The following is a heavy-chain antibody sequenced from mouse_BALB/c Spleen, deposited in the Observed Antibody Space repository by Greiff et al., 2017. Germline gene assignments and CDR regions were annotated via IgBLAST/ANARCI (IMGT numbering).Heavy chain of an antibody. CDR1: GFSLSTSGMG. Sequence: QVTLKECGRGILQPSQTLSLTCSFSGFSLSTSGMGVSWIRQPSGKGLEWLTHIYWDDDTRYNPYLKSRLTITKDTSSNQVFLKITSVHTADTVTYYCARSELGVRWAMDYWGQGTSVTVSS. CDR3: ARSELGVRWAMDY. V-gene: IGHV8-12*01. CDR2: IYWDDDT. D-gene: IGHD3-1*01. J-gene: IGHJ4*01.